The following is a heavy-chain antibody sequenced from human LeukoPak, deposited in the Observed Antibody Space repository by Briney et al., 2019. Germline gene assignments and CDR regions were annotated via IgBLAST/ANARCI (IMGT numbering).Heavy chain of an antibody. J-gene: IGHJ5*02. CDR2: IYCSGST. CDR1: GGSISSSSYY. V-gene: IGHV4-39*01. CDR3: ARHFRITMVRGVKLNWFDP. Sequence: PSETLSLTCTVSGGSISSSSYYWGWIRQPPGKGLEWIVSIYCSGSTYYNPSPKSRFTISVDTSKNQFSLKLSSVTAADTAVYYCARHFRITMVRGVKLNWFDPWGQGTLVTVSS. D-gene: IGHD3-10*01.